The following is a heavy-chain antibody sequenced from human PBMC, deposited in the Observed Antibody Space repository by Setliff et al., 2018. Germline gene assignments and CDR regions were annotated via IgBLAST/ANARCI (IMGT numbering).Heavy chain of an antibody. CDR3: ASLELPRFDTDV. CDR2: INPDSGDT. D-gene: IGHD3-10*01. Sequence: ASVKVSCKASGYIFIDYYIQWVRQAPGQGLEWMGWINPDSGDTKYVEKFQGRVTMTRDTSITTAYMELSRLRSDDTAVYYCASLELPRFDTDVWGKGTTVTVSS. J-gene: IGHJ6*04. CDR1: GYIFIDYY. V-gene: IGHV1-2*02.